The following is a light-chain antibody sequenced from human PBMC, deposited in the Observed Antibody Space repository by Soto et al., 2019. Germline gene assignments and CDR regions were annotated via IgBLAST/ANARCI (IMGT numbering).Light chain of an antibody. V-gene: IGKV1-5*01. CDR2: DAS. Sequence: DIQMPQSPSTLSASVGDRVTITCRARPSISSWLAWYQQKPGKAPKLLIYDASSLESGAPSRFSGSGSGTEFTLTISSLQPDDFAAYSCQQYKSYPWPFGQGTKVEIK. J-gene: IGKJ1*01. CDR1: PSISSW. CDR3: QQYKSYPWP.